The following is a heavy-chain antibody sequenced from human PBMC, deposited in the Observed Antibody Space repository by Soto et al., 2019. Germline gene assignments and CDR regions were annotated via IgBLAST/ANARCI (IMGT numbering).Heavy chain of an antibody. Sequence: SVKVSCKASGGTLSRYAISWVRQAPGQGREWMGGIIPIFGTANYAQKFQGRVTITADKSKSTAYMELSSLRSEDTAVYYCARAHVAIPDALSYNWFDPWGQGTLVTVSS. J-gene: IGHJ5*02. V-gene: IGHV1-69*06. CDR2: IIPIFGTA. D-gene: IGHD2-2*01. CDR1: GGTLSRYA. CDR3: ARAHVAIPDALSYNWFDP.